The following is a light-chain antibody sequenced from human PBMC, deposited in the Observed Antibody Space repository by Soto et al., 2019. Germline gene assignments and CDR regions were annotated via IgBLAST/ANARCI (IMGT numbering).Light chain of an antibody. J-gene: IGKJ5*01. Sequence: IRRPQSPAPLSVSPGQRATLSCRASQSVSSNLAWYQQKPGQAPRLLIYGVSSRASGIPDRFFGSGSGTDFTLTINRLEPDDFAVYYCQQYYISSFTFGQGTRVDIK. CDR3: QQYYISSFT. V-gene: IGKV3-20*01. CDR2: GVS. CDR1: QSVSSN.